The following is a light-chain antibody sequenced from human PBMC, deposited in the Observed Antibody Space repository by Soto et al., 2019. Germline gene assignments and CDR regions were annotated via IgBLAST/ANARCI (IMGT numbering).Light chain of an antibody. CDR2: RVS. V-gene: IGKV2-30*01. CDR3: MQATHLPPFT. CDR1: QRLVSSDGNTY. J-gene: IGKJ3*01. Sequence: DVVMTQSPLSLPVTLGQPASISCKSSQRLVSSDGNTYLNWFQQRPGQSPRRLLYRVSKRDSGVPDRLIGSESGTDFTSKSSRVESVDVGIYYSMQATHLPPFTFVTGT.